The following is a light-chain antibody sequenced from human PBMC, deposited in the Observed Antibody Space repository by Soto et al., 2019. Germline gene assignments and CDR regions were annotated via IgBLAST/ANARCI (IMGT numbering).Light chain of an antibody. CDR1: QSVSSN. CDR2: GAS. Sequence: EIVMTQSPATLSVSPGERATLSCRASQSVSSNLAWYQQRPGQAPRLLIHGASTRATGIPARFSGGGSGTDFTLTISSLQSEDFAVYYCQQYNNWPPWTFGQGTK. J-gene: IGKJ1*01. CDR3: QQYNNWPPWT. V-gene: IGKV3-15*01.